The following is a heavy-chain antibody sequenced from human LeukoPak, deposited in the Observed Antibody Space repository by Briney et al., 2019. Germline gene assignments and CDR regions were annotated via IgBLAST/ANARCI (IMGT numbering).Heavy chain of an antibody. CDR1: GGSISSHY. CDR3: ARLRATNLDY. CDR2: IYYSGST. V-gene: IGHV4-59*11. D-gene: IGHD1-26*01. J-gene: IGHJ4*02. Sequence: SETLSLTCTVSGGSISSHYWSWIRQPPGKGLEWIGYIYYSGSTNYNPSLKSRVTISVDTSKNQFSLKLSSVTAADTAVYYCARLRATNLDYWGQGTLVTVS.